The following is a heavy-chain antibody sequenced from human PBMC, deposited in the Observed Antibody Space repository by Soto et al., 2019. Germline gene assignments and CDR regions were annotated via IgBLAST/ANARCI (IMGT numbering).Heavy chain of an antibody. CDR2: ITSNGGNT. Sequence: EVQLVESGGGLVQPGGSLRLSCAASGFTFSSYAMHWVRQAPGKGLEYVSDITSNGGNTDYARSVKGRFTISRDNSKNTLYLQMGSLRAEDMAVYYCARRIPFGYGIDVWGQGTTVTVSS. J-gene: IGHJ6*02. CDR1: GFTFSSYA. D-gene: IGHD2-21*01. CDR3: ARRIPFGYGIDV. V-gene: IGHV3-64*01.